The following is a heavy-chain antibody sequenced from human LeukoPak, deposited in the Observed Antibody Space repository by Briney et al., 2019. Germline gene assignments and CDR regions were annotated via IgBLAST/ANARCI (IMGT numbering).Heavy chain of an antibody. CDR1: GYTFTSYY. D-gene: IGHD1-26*01. V-gene: IGHV1-46*01. Sequence: ASVKVSCKASGYTFTSYYMHWLRQAPGQGLEWMGIINLSGGSTSYAQKFQGRVTMTRDMSTSTVYMELSSLRYQDTAVYYCAAGRGSYYVPQFDYWGQGTLVTVSP. J-gene: IGHJ4*02. CDR3: AAGRGSYYVPQFDY. CDR2: INLSGGST.